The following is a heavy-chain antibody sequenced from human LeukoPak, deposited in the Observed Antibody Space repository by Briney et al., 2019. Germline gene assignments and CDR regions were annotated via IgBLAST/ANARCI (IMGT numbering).Heavy chain of an antibody. CDR3: ASWLVVPAAIDY. V-gene: IGHV4-30-4*01. J-gene: IGHJ4*02. Sequence: SQTLSLTCTVSGGSISSGDYYWTWIRQPPGKGLEWIGYIYYSGTIFYNPSLKSRVIISLDTSKNQFSLRLSSVTAADTAVYYCASWLVVPAAIDYWGQGTLVTVSS. D-gene: IGHD2-2*02. CDR1: GGSISSGDYY. CDR2: IYYSGTI.